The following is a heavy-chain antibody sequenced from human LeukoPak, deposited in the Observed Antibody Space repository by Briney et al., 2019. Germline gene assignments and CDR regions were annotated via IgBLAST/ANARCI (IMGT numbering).Heavy chain of an antibody. J-gene: IGHJ4*02. V-gene: IGHV3-23*01. CDR3: AKGLRWREGSPRFDY. CDR2: ISGGGGST. D-gene: IGHD5-12*01. Sequence: GGPLRLSCAASGFTFSSYAMSWVRQAPGKGLEWVSVISGGGGSTYYADSVKGRFTISRDNSKNTLYLQMNSLRAEDTAVYYCAKGLRWREGSPRFDYWGQGTLVTVSS. CDR1: GFTFSSYA.